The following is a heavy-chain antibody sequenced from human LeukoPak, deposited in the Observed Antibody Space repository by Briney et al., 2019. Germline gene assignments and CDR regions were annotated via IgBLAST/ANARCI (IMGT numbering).Heavy chain of an antibody. Sequence: GGSLRLSCAASGFTFSSYAMHWVRQAPGKGLEWVAVISYDGSNKYYADSVKGRFTISRDNSKNTLYLQMNSLRAEDTAVYYCARDYDYGDSYFQHWGQGTLVTVSS. D-gene: IGHD4-17*01. CDR3: ARDYDYGDSYFQH. J-gene: IGHJ1*01. CDR2: ISYDGSNK. V-gene: IGHV3-30-3*01. CDR1: GFTFSSYA.